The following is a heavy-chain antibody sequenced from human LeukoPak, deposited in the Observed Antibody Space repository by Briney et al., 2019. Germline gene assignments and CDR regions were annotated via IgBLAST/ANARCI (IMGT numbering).Heavy chain of an antibody. J-gene: IGHJ4*02. CDR1: GFTFSSYG. CDR2: ISYDGSNK. D-gene: IGHD4-17*01. CDR3: AKGGPTVTRALDY. V-gene: IGHV3-30*18. Sequence: GRSLRLSCAASGFTFSSYGMHWVRQAPGKGLEWVAVISYDGSNKYYADSVKGRFTISRDNSKNTLYLQMNSLRAEDTAVYYCAKGGPTVTRALDYWGQGTLVTVSS.